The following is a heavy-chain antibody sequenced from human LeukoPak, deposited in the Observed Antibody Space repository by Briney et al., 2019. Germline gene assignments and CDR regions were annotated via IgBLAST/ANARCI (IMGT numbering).Heavy chain of an antibody. CDR3: ARVESSSWGLNYYYYMDV. Sequence: PSETLSLTCTVSGGSISSNYWSWIRQPPGKGLEWIGYIYYSGSTNYNPSLKSRVTISVDTSKNQFSLKLSSVTAADTAVYYCARVESSSWGLNYYYYMDVWGKGTTVTVSS. V-gene: IGHV4-59*01. D-gene: IGHD6-13*01. CDR2: IYYSGST. J-gene: IGHJ6*03. CDR1: GGSISSNY.